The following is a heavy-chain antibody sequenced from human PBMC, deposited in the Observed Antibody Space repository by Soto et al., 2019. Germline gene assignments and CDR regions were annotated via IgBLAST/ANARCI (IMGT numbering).Heavy chain of an antibody. CDR3: ARGQVVAAQH. CDR2: IYHSGST. V-gene: IGHV4-30-2*01. J-gene: IGHJ4*02. D-gene: IGHD2-15*01. CDR1: GGSISSGGYS. Sequence: SETVSLTCAVSGGSISSGGYSWSWIRQPPGKGLEWIGYIYHSGSTYYNPSLKSRVTISVDRSKNQFSLKLSSVTAADTAVYYCARGQVVAAQHWGQGTLVTVS.